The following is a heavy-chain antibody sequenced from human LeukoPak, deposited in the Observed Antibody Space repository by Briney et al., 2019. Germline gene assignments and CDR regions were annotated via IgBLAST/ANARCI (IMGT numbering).Heavy chain of an antibody. CDR3: AKDSKIVGPTFRSYHYMDV. Sequence: GGSLRLSCAASGFTFSSYAMHWVRQAPGKGLEYVSAISSNGGSTYYANSVKGRFTISRDNSKKTLYLQMNSLRAEDTAVYYCAKDSKIVGPTFRSYHYMDVWGKGTTVTVSS. CDR1: GFTFSSYA. V-gene: IGHV3-64*01. J-gene: IGHJ6*03. CDR2: ISSNGGST. D-gene: IGHD1-26*01.